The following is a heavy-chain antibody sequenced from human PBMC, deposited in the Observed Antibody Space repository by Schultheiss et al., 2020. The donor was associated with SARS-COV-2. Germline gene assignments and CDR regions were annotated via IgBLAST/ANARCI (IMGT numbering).Heavy chain of an antibody. D-gene: IGHD3-22*01. V-gene: IGHV4-59*12. J-gene: IGHJ4*02. CDR3: AREYYYDSSGDDY. CDR1: GGSISSYY. Sequence: SETLSLTCAVSGGSISSYYWSWIRQPPGKGLEWIGYIYYSGSTNYNPSLKSRVTISVDKSKNQFSLKLSSVTAADTAVYYCAREYYYDSSGDDYWGQGTLVTVSS. CDR2: IYYSGST.